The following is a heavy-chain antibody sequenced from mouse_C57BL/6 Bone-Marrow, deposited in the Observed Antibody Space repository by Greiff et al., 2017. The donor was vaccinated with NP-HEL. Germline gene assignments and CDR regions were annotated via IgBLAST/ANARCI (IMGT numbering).Heavy chain of an antibody. CDR1: GYTFTSYW. D-gene: IGHD2-1*01. J-gene: IGHJ3*01. CDR3: AGIYYGNYA. V-gene: IGHV1-69*01. Sequence: VQLQQPGAELVMPGASVKLSCKASGYTFTSYWMHWVKQRPGQGLAWIGEIDPSDSYTNYNQKFKGKSTWTVDKSSSTAYMQLSSLTSEDSAVYYCAGIYYGNYAWGQGTLVTVSA. CDR2: IDPSDSYT.